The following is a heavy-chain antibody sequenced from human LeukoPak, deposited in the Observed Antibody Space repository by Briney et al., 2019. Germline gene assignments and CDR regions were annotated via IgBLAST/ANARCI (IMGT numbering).Heavy chain of an antibody. J-gene: IGHJ5*02. CDR3: ARPWQQWLVRGGWFDP. Sequence: PSETLSLTCTVSGGSISSYYWSWIRQPPGKGLEWIGYIYYSGSTNYNPSLKSRVTISVDTSKNQFSLKLSSVTAADTAVYYCARPWQQWLVRGGWFDPWGQGTLVTVSS. CDR1: GGSISSYY. V-gene: IGHV4-59*12. CDR2: IYYSGST. D-gene: IGHD6-19*01.